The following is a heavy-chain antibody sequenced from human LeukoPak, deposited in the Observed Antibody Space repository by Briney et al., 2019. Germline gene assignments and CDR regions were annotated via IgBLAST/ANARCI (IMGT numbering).Heavy chain of an antibody. Sequence: GESLRLSCAASGFIVSSNYMNWVRQAPGKGLEWVSVFYSSGRTYYADSVKGRFTISRDNSKNTLYLQMNSLRAEDTAVYYCARGDRAASGFDYWGPGTLVTVST. CDR2: FYSSGRT. CDR1: GFIVSSNY. J-gene: IGHJ4*02. V-gene: IGHV3-66*01. CDR3: ARGDRAASGFDY. D-gene: IGHD2-15*01.